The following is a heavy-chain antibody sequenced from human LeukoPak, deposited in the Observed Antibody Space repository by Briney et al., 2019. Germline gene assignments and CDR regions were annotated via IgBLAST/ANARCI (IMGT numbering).Heavy chain of an antibody. CDR2: IYYSGST. V-gene: IGHV4-59*01. D-gene: IGHD3-10*01. J-gene: IGHJ5*02. Sequence: SETLSLTCTVSGGSISSYYRSWIRQPPGKGLEWIGYIYYSGSTNYNPSLKSRVTISVDTSKNQFSLKLSSVTAADTAVYYCARSEVTMVRGVNWFDPWGQGTLVTVSS. CDR1: GGSISSYY. CDR3: ARSEVTMVRGVNWFDP.